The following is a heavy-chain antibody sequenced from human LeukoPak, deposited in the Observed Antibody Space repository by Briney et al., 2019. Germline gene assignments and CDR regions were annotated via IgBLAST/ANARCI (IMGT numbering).Heavy chain of an antibody. CDR1: GYSISSGYY. Sequence: SETLSLTCTVSGYSISSGYYWGWVRQPPGKGLEWIGSIYHSGSSSHNSSLKSRVTMSIDMYKNQISLRLSSVTAADTAVYFCARWSYGNGWYPSFDYWGQGTLVTVSS. CDR2: IYHSGSS. V-gene: IGHV4-38-2*02. CDR3: ARWSYGNGWYPSFDY. J-gene: IGHJ4*02. D-gene: IGHD6-19*01.